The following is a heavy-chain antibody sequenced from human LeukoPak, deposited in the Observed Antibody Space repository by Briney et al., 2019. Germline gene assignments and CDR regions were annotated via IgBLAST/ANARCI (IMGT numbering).Heavy chain of an antibody. V-gene: IGHV3-7*03. CDR3: AKGDQSGITIFGVVIPPFDY. Sequence: GGSLRLSCAVSGFTFSSHCMGWVRQAPGKGLEWVANIYQDGSEKFYVDSVKGRFTISRDNSKNTLYLQMNSLRAEDTAVYYCAKGDQSGITIFGVVIPPFDYWGQGTLVTVSS. CDR1: GFTFSSHC. D-gene: IGHD3-3*01. CDR2: IYQDGSEK. J-gene: IGHJ4*02.